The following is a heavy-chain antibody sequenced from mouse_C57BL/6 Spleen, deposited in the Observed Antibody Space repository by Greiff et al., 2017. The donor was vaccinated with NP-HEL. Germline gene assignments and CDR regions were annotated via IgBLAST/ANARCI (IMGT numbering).Heavy chain of an antibody. D-gene: IGHD2-4*01. CDR2: IHPSDSDT. CDR3: AIRMITDYYAMDY. J-gene: IGHJ4*01. V-gene: IGHV1-74*01. CDR1: GYTFTSYW. Sequence: VQLQQPGAELVKPGASVKVSCKASGYTFTSYWMHWVKQRPGQGLEWIGRIHPSDSDTNYNQKFKGKATLTVDKSSSTAYMQLSSLTSEDSAVYYCAIRMITDYYAMDYWGQGTSVTVSS.